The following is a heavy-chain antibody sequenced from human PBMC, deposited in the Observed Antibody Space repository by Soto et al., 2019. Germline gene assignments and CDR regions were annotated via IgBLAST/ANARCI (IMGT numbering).Heavy chain of an antibody. CDR2: ISGSGGST. D-gene: IGHD3-16*01. V-gene: IGHV3-23*01. J-gene: IGHJ4*02. CDR1: GFTFSSYA. CDR3: AKYGSSFFWGHHS. Sequence: PGGSLRLSCAASGFTFSSYAMSWVRQAPGKGLEWVSAISGSGGSTYYADSVKGRFTISRDNSKNTLYQQMNSLRAEDTAVYYCAKYGSSFFWGHHSGGQGTLVTVSS.